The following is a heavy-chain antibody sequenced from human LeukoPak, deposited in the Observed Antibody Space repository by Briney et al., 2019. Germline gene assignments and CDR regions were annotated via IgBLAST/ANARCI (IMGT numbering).Heavy chain of an antibody. D-gene: IGHD6-13*01. CDR2: ISAYNGNT. CDR1: GYTFTSYG. V-gene: IGHV1-18*01. CDR3: ARDEYSSSYYYYYGMDV. J-gene: IGHJ6*02. Sequence: ASVKVSCKASGYTFTSYGISWVRQAPGQGLEWMGWISAYNGNTNYAQKLQGRVTMTTDTSTSTAYMELRSLRSDDTAVYYCARDEYSSSYYYYYGMDVWGQGTTVTVSS.